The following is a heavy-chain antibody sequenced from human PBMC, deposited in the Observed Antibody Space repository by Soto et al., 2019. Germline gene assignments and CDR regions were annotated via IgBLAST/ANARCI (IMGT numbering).Heavy chain of an antibody. Sequence: GGSLRLSCAASGFTFSSYSMNWVRQAPGKGLEWVSSISSSSSYIYYADSVKGRFTISRDNAKNSLYLQMNSLRAEDTAVYYCARDAYTTRRWGLLFESYYMDVWGKGTTVTVSS. CDR2: ISSSSSYI. V-gene: IGHV3-21*01. CDR1: GFTFSSYS. D-gene: IGHD3-10*01. CDR3: ARDAYTTRRWGLLFESYYMDV. J-gene: IGHJ6*03.